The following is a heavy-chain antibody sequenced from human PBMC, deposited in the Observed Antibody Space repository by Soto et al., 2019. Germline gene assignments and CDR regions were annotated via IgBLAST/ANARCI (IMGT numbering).Heavy chain of an antibody. J-gene: IGHJ4*02. Sequence: GASVKVSCKASGYTFTSYGISWVRQAPGQGLEWMGWISAYNGNTNYAQKLQGRVTMTTDTSTSTAYMELSSLRSEDTAVYYCANRDGYNDPFDYWGQGTLVTVSS. V-gene: IGHV1-18*01. CDR1: GYTFTSYG. D-gene: IGHD5-12*01. CDR3: ANRDGYNDPFDY. CDR2: ISAYNGNT.